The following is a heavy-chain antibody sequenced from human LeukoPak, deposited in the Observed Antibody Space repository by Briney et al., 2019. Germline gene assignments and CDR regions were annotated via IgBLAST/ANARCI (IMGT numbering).Heavy chain of an antibody. Sequence: SETLSLTCTVSGVSVSSYYWSWLRQPPGKGLEWIGYIYNSENTKYNSSLESRVTISVDTSKNQFFLKLSSVTAADTAVYYCARFHSGPSGWYVLWYFDLWGRGTLVTVSS. V-gene: IGHV4-4*09. CDR3: ARFHSGPSGWYVLWYFDL. CDR2: IYNSENT. J-gene: IGHJ2*01. D-gene: IGHD6-19*01. CDR1: GVSVSSYY.